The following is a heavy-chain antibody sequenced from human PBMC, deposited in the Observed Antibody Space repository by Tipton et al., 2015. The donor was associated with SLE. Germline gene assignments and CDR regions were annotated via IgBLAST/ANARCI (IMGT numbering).Heavy chain of an antibody. V-gene: IGHV4-39*07. J-gene: IGHJ5*02. CDR1: GGSISSGDYY. CDR3: ARGRRHFSRLFQLNWFDA. CDR2: INHSGGT. Sequence: TLSLTCTVSGGSISSGDYYWTWIRQPPGKGPEWIGEINHSGGTNYNPSLKSRVTISVDPSKNHFSLRLSSVTASDTAVFYCARGRRHFSRLFQLNWFDAWGQGTLVTASS.